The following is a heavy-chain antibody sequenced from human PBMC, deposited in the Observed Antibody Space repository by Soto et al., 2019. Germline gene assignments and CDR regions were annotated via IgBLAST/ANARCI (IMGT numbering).Heavy chain of an antibody. CDR2: FDPEDGET. CDR3: ATGGILSGGSGTGYFDY. V-gene: IGHV1-24*01. D-gene: IGHD2-15*01. CDR1: GYTLTELS. J-gene: IGHJ4*02. Sequence: ASVKVSCKVSGYTLTELSMHWVRQAPGKGLEWMGGFDPEDGETIYAQKFQGRVTMTEDTSTDTAYMELSSLRSEDTAVYYCATGGILSGGSGTGYFDYWGQGTLVTVPS.